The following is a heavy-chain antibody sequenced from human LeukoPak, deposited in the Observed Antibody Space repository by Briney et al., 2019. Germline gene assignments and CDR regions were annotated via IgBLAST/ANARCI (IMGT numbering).Heavy chain of an antibody. Sequence: ASVKVSCKASGGTFSSYAISWVRQAPGQGLEWMGGIIPIFGTANYAQKFQGRVTITADESTSTAYMELSSLRSEDTAVYYCATPPRNILLSPEYFRHWGQGTLVTVSS. V-gene: IGHV1-69*13. CDR3: ATPPRNILLSPEYFRH. J-gene: IGHJ1*01. D-gene: IGHD2/OR15-2a*01. CDR2: IIPIFGTA. CDR1: GGTFSSYA.